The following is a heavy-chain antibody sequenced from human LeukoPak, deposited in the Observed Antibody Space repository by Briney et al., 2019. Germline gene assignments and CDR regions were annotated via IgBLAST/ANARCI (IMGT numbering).Heavy chain of an antibody. D-gene: IGHD2-2*01. CDR2: INPNSGDT. Sequence: GASVKVSCKASGYTFTGYYMHWVRQAPGQGLEWMGWINPNSGDTNYAQKFQGRVTMTRDTSISTAYMELSRLRSDDTALYYCARGYCSSTSCYLNWFDPWGQGTLVTVSS. J-gene: IGHJ5*02. V-gene: IGHV1-2*02. CDR3: ARGYCSSTSCYLNWFDP. CDR1: GYTFTGYY.